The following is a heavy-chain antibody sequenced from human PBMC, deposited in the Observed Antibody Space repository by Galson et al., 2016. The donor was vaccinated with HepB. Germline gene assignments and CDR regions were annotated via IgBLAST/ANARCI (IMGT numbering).Heavy chain of an antibody. CDR3: TSGSYSGYDYATY. CDR2: IRSKAYGGTI. J-gene: IGHJ4*02. Sequence: SLRLSCAASGFTFGDYIMNWFRQAPGKGLEWVGVIRSKAYGGTIEYAASVKGRFTISRDDSKSIAYLQMNSLKTEDTAVYYCTSGSYSGYDYATYWGQGTLVTVSS. V-gene: IGHV3-49*03. CDR1: GFTFGDYI. D-gene: IGHD5-12*01.